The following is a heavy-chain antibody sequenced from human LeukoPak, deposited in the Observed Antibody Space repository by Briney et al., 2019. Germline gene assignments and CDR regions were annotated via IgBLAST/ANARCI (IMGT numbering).Heavy chain of an antibody. V-gene: IGHV3-30*04. CDR3: AREFGHPGGYSYQDY. CDR1: GFTFSSYA. D-gene: IGHD5-18*01. J-gene: IGHJ4*02. CDR2: ISYDGSNK. Sequence: GRSLRLSCAASGFTFSSYAMHWVRQAPAKGLEWVAVISYDGSNKYYADSVKGRFTISRDNSKNTLYLQMNSLRAEDTAVYYCAREFGHPGGYSYQDYWGQGTLVTVSS.